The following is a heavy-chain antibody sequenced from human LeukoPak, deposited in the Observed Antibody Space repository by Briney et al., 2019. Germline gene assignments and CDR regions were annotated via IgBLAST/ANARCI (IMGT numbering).Heavy chain of an antibody. CDR3: AKERDGGNSASPVGY. J-gene: IGHJ4*02. CDR2: ISSSGSTI. CDR1: GFTFSSYS. D-gene: IGHD2-21*02. V-gene: IGHV3-48*01. Sequence: GGSLRLSCAASGFTFSSYSMNWVRQAPGRGLEWVSYISSSGSTIYYADSVKGRFTISRDNAKNSLYLQMNSLRAEDTAVYYCAKERDGGNSASPVGYWGQGTLVTVSS.